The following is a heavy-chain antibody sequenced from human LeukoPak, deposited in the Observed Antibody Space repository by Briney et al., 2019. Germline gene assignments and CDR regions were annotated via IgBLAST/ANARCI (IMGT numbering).Heavy chain of an antibody. CDR3: ARDKVGATTNYYYYYMDV. CDR1: EFSVGSNY. J-gene: IGHJ6*03. V-gene: IGHV3-66*01. Sequence: GGSLRLSFAASEFSVGSNYMTWVRQAPGKGLEWVSLIYSGGSTYYADSVKGRFTISRDNSKNTLYLQMNSLGAEDTAVYYCARDKVGATTNYYYYYMDVWGKGTTVTISS. CDR2: IYSGGST. D-gene: IGHD1-26*01.